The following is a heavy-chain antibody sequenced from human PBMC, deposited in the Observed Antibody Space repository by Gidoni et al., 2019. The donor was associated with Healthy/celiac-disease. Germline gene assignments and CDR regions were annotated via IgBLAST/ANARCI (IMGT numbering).Heavy chain of an antibody. D-gene: IGHD1-26*01. J-gene: IGHJ5*02. CDR1: GGSISSSSYY. CDR2: IYYSGGT. CDR3: ARRGVGATGWFDP. V-gene: IGHV4-39*01. Sequence: QLQLQESGPGLVKPSETLSLTCPVSGGSISSSSYYWGWIRQPPGKGLEWIGSIYYSGGTYYNPSLKSRVTISVDTSKNQFSLKLSSVTAADTAVYYCARRGVGATGWFDPWGQGTLVTVSS.